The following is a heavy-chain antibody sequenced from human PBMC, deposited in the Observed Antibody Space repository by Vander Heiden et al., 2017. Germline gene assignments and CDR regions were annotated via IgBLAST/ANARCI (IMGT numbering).Heavy chain of an antibody. CDR1: GFTFSSYS. CDR3: ATHSWADFWSGSGGDYGMDV. Sequence: EVQLLESGGGLVQPGGSLRLSCAASGFTFSSYSMSGVRQAPGKGLEWVSAISGSGGSTYYADSVKGRFTISRDNSKNTLYLQMNSLRAEDTAVYYCATHSWADFWSGSGGDYGMDVWGQGTTVTVSS. V-gene: IGHV3-23*01. J-gene: IGHJ6*02. CDR2: ISGSGGST. D-gene: IGHD3-3*01.